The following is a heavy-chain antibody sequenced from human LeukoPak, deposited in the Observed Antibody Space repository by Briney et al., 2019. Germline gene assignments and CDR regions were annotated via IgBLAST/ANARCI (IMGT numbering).Heavy chain of an antibody. D-gene: IGHD3-22*01. CDR2: INPNSGGT. V-gene: IGHV1-2*02. Sequence: ASVNVSCKASVYTFTGHYMHWVRQAPGQGLEWMGWINPNSGGTNYVQKFQGRVTMTRDTSISTAYMELSRLRSDDTAVYYCARGYYDSSGPDYWGQGNLVTVSS. CDR1: VYTFTGHY. J-gene: IGHJ4*02. CDR3: ARGYYDSSGPDY.